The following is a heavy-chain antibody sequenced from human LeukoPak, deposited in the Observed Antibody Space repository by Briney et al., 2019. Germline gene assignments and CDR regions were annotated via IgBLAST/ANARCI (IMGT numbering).Heavy chain of an antibody. CDR1: GGSISSSSYY. Sequence: PSETLSLTCTVSGGSISSSSYYWGWIRQPPGKGLEWIGSIYYSGSTYYNPSLKSRVTISVDTSKNQFSLKLSSVTAADTAVYYCARLTVAAPAMDYWGQGTLVTVSS. V-gene: IGHV4-39*01. CDR3: ARLTVAAPAMDY. D-gene: IGHD6-19*01. CDR2: IYYSGST. J-gene: IGHJ4*02.